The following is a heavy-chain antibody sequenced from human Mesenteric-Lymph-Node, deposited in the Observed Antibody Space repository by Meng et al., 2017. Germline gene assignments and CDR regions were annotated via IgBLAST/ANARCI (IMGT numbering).Heavy chain of an antibody. CDR3: ARRPTGIDY. Sequence: QVAIQEWGAGLLEAFGTLSLTCAVNGGSLSGAYWNWIRQPPGKGLEWIGEIIHGGSPSYNPSLKSRVTISIDTSKNQLSLMLSSVTAADTAVYYCARRPTGIDYWGQGTLVTVSS. CDR2: IIHGGSP. D-gene: IGHD2-8*02. CDR1: GGSLSGAY. J-gene: IGHJ4*02. V-gene: IGHV4-34*12.